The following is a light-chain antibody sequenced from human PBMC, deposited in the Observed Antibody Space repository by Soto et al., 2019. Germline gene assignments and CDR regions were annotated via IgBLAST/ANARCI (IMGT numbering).Light chain of an antibody. CDR3: QHSYITPRYS. J-gene: IGKJ2*03. V-gene: IGKV1-39*01. CDR1: QSISSH. CDR2: ASY. Sequence: DIPITQSPSSLSASVGDRVTITCRASQSISSHLNWYQHKPGRPPRLLIFASYILEGGVPSRFSGSGSDTYFPLTIDSLQPEDVATYYCQHSYITPRYSSGQGTKVEI.